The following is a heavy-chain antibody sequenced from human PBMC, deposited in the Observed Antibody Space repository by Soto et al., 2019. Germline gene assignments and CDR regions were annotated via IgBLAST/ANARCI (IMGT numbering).Heavy chain of an antibody. Sequence: GGSLRLSCAASGFTFSSYSMNWVRQAPGKGLEWVAVISYDGSNKYYADSVKGRFTISRDNSKNTLYLQMNSLRAEDTAVYYCARGLGRIVVVPAAIVAVYYYYGMDVWGQGTTVTVSS. D-gene: IGHD2-2*01. CDR1: GFTFSSYS. J-gene: IGHJ6*02. CDR2: ISYDGSNK. CDR3: ARGLGRIVVVPAAIVAVYYYYGMDV. V-gene: IGHV3-30*03.